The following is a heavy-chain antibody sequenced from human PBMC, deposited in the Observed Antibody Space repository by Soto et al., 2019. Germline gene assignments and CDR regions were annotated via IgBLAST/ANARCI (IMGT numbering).Heavy chain of an antibody. CDR3: TTDPDYYYGMDV. CDR2: IYYSGST. J-gene: IGHJ6*02. Sequence: SETLSLTCTVSGGSISSGGYYWSWIRQHPGKGLEWIGYIYYSGSTYYNPSLKSRVTISVDTSKNQFSLKLSSVTAADTAVYYCTTDPDYYYGMDVWGQGTTVTVSS. CDR1: GGSISSGGYY. V-gene: IGHV4-31*03.